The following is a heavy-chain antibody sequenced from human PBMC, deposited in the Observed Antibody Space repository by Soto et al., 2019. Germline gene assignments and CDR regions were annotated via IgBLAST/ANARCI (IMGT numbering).Heavy chain of an antibody. J-gene: IGHJ4*02. CDR1: GFTFSSKT. CDR2: ISGSSTFV. Sequence: PGGSLRLSCAASGFTFSSKTMTWVRQAPGKGLEWVSSISGSSTFVYYADSVKGRFTIPRANANNSLSLQMNNLRADDTAVYYCSRDKFSGSSCYCLHWGQGTLVTVSS. V-gene: IGHV3-21*01. CDR3: SRDKFSGSSCYCLH. D-gene: IGHD2-15*01.